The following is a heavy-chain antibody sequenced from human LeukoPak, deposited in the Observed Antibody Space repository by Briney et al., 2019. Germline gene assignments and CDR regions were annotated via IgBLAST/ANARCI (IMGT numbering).Heavy chain of an antibody. CDR1: GLTFDDYG. D-gene: IGHD5-18*01. J-gene: IGHJ4*02. CDR3: ARTPILYSYGYNYFDY. CDR2: INWNGGST. V-gene: IGHV3-20*04. Sequence: PGGSLRLSCAASGLTFDDYGMSWVRQAPGKGLEWVSGINWNGGSTGYADSVKGRFTISRDNAKNSLYLQMNSLRAEDTALYYCARTPILYSYGYNYFDYWGQGTLVTVSS.